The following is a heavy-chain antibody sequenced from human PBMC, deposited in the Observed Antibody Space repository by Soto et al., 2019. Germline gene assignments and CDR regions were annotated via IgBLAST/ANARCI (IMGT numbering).Heavy chain of an antibody. CDR2: IIPIFGTA. Sequence: QVQLVQSGAEVKKPGSSVKVSCKASGGTFSSYAISWVRQAPGQGLEWMGGIIPIFGTANYAQKFQGRVTSTADESTSTSYRELSSLRSEDTAVYYCSNWRRPFNWFDPWGQGTLVTVS. J-gene: IGHJ5*02. V-gene: IGHV1-69*01. CDR3: SNWRRPFNWFDP. CDR1: GGTFSSYA. D-gene: IGHD1-1*01.